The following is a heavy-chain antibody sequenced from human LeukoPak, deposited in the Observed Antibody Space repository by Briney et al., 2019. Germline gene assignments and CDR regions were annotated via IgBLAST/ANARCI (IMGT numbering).Heavy chain of an antibody. V-gene: IGHV3-21*01. J-gene: IGHJ6*03. Sequence: TGGSLRLSCAASEFTFSSYTMNWVRQAPGKGLEWVSSISSSSSYIYYADSVKGRFTISRDNAKISLYLQMNSLRAEGTAVYYCARGDYHMDVWGKGTTVTVSS. CDR1: EFTFSSYT. CDR2: ISSSSSYI. CDR3: ARGDYHMDV.